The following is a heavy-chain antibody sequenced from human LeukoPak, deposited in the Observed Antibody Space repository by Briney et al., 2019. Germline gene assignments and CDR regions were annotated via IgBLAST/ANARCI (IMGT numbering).Heavy chain of an antibody. CDR1: GFTFSNYW. V-gene: IGHV3-7*03. D-gene: IGHD6-19*01. Sequence: GGSLRLSCAASGFTFSNYWMDWVRQSPGKGLEWVANIKEDGSDKYYVDSEKGRFTISRDNAKNSLYLQMNSLRAEDTAVYYCARNSGWFRFDYWGQGTLVTVSS. CDR2: IKEDGSDK. J-gene: IGHJ4*02. CDR3: ARNSGWFRFDY.